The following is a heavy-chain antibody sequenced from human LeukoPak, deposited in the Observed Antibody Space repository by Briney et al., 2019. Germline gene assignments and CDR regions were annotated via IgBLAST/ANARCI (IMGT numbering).Heavy chain of an antibody. CDR1: GFIFRSYS. Sequence: GGSLRLSCAASGFIFRSYSMNWVRQAPGKGLEWISYISRSGSSTYYADSAEGRFIISRDDAKNSLYLQMNSLRAEDTAIYYCAKNYYFDYWGQGSLVTVSS. CDR2: ISRSGSST. J-gene: IGHJ4*02. CDR3: AKNYYFDY. V-gene: IGHV3-48*01. D-gene: IGHD1-7*01.